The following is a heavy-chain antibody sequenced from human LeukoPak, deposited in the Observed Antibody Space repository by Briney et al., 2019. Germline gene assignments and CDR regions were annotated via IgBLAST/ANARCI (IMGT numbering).Heavy chain of an antibody. CDR3: ARGVGSGYTDY. V-gene: IGHV4-61*01. Sequence: PSETLSLTCTVSGGSINSGSYYWTWIRQPPGKGLEWIGFISYSGNTNYNPSLKGRVTISLDTSKNQFSLKLISVTAADTAVYYCARGVGSGYTDYWGQGALVTVSS. CDR1: GGSINSGSYY. J-gene: IGHJ4*02. D-gene: IGHD5-12*01. CDR2: ISYSGNT.